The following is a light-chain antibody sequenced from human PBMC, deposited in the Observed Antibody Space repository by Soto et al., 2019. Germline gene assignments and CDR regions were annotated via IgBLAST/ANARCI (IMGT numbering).Light chain of an antibody. CDR2: GVN. CDR3: SSYTRRSTYV. J-gene: IGLJ1*01. V-gene: IGLV2-14*01. CDR1: SSDVGAYNY. Sequence: QSVLTQPASVSGSPGQSITISCTGTSSDVGAYNYVSWYQQYPGKAPKLIIYGVNIRPSGVSNRFSGSKSGNTASLTISGLQAEDEADHSRSSYTRRSTYVFGTGTKVTV.